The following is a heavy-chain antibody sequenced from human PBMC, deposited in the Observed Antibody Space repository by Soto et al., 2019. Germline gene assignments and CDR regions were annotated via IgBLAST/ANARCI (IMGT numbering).Heavy chain of an antibody. CDR2: ISGSGGST. V-gene: IGHV3-23*01. CDR3: AKRGYCSGDRCYWYFDH. Sequence: GGSLRLSCAASGFTFSSYAMSWVRQAPGKGLEWVSAISGSGGSTYYADSVKGRFTISRDNSKNTLYLQMDNLRAEDTAVYYCAKRGYCSGDRCYWYFDHWGPGTLVTVSS. J-gene: IGHJ4*02. D-gene: IGHD2-15*01. CDR1: GFTFSSYA.